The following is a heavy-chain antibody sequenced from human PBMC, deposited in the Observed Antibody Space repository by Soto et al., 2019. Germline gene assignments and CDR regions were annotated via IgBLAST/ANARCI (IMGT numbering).Heavy chain of an antibody. D-gene: IGHD3-22*01. CDR1: GFTFSSYG. V-gene: IGHV3-30*18. CDR2: ISYDGSNK. J-gene: IGHJ6*02. Sequence: GSLRLSCAASGFTFSSYGMHWVRQAPGKGLEWVAVISYDGSNKYYADSVKGRFTISRDNSKNTLYLQMNSLRAEDTAVYYCAKGRGDYYDSSGYYYYYGMDVWGQGTTVTVSS. CDR3: AKGRGDYYDSSGYYYYYGMDV.